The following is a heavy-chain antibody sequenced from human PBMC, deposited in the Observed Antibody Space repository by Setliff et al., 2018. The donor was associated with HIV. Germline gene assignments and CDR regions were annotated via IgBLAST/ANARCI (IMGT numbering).Heavy chain of an antibody. V-gene: IGHV3-48*01. D-gene: IGHD3-22*01. J-gene: IGHJ4*02. Sequence: GESLKISCAASGFTFSSYSMNWVRQAPGKGLEWVSYISSSSSTIYYADSVKGRFTISRDNAKNSLYLQLNSLRAEDTALYYCARDEGYYDSSGYSVGDYWGQGTLVTVSS. CDR2: ISSSSSTI. CDR3: ARDEGYYDSSGYSVGDY. CDR1: GFTFSSYS.